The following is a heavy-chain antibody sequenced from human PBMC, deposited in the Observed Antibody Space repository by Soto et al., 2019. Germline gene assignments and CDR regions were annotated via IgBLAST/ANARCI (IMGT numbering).Heavy chain of an antibody. Sequence: QPAGSLRLSCAASGFTLNSYAMSWVRQAPGKGLEWVSAISGSGGSTYYADSVKGRFTISRDNSKNTLYLQMNSLRAEDTAVYYCATERDIVVVYYDFWSGYPTFDYWGQGTLVTVSS. CDR3: ATERDIVVVYYDFWSGYPTFDY. D-gene: IGHD3-3*01. J-gene: IGHJ4*02. CDR1: GFTLNSYA. CDR2: ISGSGGST. V-gene: IGHV3-23*01.